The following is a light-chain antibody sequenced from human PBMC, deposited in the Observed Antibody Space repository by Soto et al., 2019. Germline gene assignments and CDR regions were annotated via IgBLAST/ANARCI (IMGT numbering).Light chain of an antibody. CDR2: VAS. V-gene: IGKV3-15*01. J-gene: IGKJ2*01. CDR1: QSISNN. CDR3: QQYNTWPYT. Sequence: EIVMTQSPATLSVSPGERATLSCRARQSISNNLAWYQQKPGQAPKLLIYVASTRTSGIPARFSGSGSGTEFTLTISSLQSEDFAVYYCQQYNTWPYTFAQGTKVEIK.